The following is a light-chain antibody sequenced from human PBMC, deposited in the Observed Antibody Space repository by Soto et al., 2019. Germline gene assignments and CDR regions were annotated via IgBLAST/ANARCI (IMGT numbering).Light chain of an antibody. CDR1: QSVSSY. V-gene: IGKV3-11*01. Sequence: EIVLTQSPATLSLSPGERATLSCRASQSVSSYLAWYQQRPGQAPRLLIYDASHRATGIPARFSGSGSGTDFPLTISSLEPEDFAVYYCQQRSNWPKLTFGGGTKVEIK. J-gene: IGKJ4*01. CDR3: QQRSNWPKLT. CDR2: DAS.